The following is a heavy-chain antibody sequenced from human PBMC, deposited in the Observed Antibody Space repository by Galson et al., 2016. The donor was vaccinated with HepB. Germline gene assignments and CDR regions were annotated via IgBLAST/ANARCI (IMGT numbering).Heavy chain of an antibody. D-gene: IGHD2-2*01. Sequence: SETLSLTCAVSGGSITSTNWWSWVRQPPGKGLEWIGEIYHSGTTNYNPSLKSRVTMSVDKSNNQFSLKLTPVTAADTAVYYCAREGLLGTTSCCKGFDCWGEGALVTVSS. CDR1: GGSITSTNW. J-gene: IGHJ4*02. V-gene: IGHV4-4*02. CDR3: AREGLLGTTSCCKGFDC. CDR2: IYHSGTT.